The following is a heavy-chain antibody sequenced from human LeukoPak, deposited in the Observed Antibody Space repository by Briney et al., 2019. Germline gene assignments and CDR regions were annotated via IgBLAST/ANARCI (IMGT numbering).Heavy chain of an antibody. Sequence: SGTLSLTCAVSGGSMTSTEWWSWVRPPPGKGLEWIGEIYHSGTTNYNPSLKSRITVSVDKSKNQVSLNLSSVTAEDTAVYYCVTSTVMNEFCFDYWAQGTLVTVSS. CDR2: IYHSGTT. CDR3: VTSTVMNEFCFDY. J-gene: IGHJ4*02. V-gene: IGHV4-4*02. CDR1: GGSMTSTEW. D-gene: IGHD4-17*01.